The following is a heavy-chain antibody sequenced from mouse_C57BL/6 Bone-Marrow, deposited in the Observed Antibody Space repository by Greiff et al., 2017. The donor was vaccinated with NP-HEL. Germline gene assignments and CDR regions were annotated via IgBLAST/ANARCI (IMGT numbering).Heavy chain of an antibody. V-gene: IGHV7-3*01. D-gene: IGHD1-1*01. CDR3: ARYDITTAYYFDY. Sequence: EVKLMESGGGLVQPGGSLSLSCAASGFTFTDYYMSWVRQPPGKALEWLGFIRNKANGYTTEYSASVKGRFTISRDNSQSILYLQMNALRAEDSATYYCARYDITTAYYFDYWGQGTTLTVSS. CDR1: GFTFTDYY. J-gene: IGHJ2*01. CDR2: IRNKANGYTT.